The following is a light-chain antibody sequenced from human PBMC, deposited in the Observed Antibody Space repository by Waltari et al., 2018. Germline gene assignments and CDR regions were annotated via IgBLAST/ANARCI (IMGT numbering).Light chain of an antibody. V-gene: IGKV3-11*01. CDR2: DTS. J-gene: IGKJ4*02. Sequence: DIVLTPSPATLSLSPGDRATLSCRASQSISNYLAWYQQKPGQAPKLLIYDTSNMATGIPTRFSGSGFGTDFTLTISSLEPEDFAIYYCQQRRNWPLTFGGGTKVEIK. CDR1: QSISNY. CDR3: QQRRNWPLT.